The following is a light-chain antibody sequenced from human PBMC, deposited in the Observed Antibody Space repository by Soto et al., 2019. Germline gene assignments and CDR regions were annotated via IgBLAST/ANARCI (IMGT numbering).Light chain of an antibody. CDR1: QSVSSNY. Sequence: EIVLTQSPDTLSLSPGEGATLSCRASQSVSSNYLAWYQQKPGQAPRLLIYGASSMATGIPDRFSGSGSGTDFTLTISRLEPEDCAMYYCQQYGSSAPNTFGQGTRLEIE. J-gene: IGKJ5*01. CDR2: GAS. CDR3: QQYGSSAPNT. V-gene: IGKV3-20*01.